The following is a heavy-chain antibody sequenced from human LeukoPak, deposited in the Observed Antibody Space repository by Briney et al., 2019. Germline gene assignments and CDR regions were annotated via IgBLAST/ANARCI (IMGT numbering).Heavy chain of an antibody. Sequence: HSGGSLRLSCAASGFTFSSYAMSWVRQAPGKGLEWVSAISGSGGSTYYADSVKGRFTISRDNSKNTLYLQMNSLRAEDTAVYYCAKQVELPTVTTAAIRYYFDYWGQGTLVTVSS. CDR3: AKQVELPTVTTAAIRYYFDY. V-gene: IGHV3-23*01. D-gene: IGHD4-11*01. CDR1: GFTFSSYA. CDR2: ISGSGGST. J-gene: IGHJ4*02.